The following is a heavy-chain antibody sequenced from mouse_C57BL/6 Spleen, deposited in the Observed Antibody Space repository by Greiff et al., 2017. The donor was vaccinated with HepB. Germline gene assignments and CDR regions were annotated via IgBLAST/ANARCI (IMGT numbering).Heavy chain of an antibody. CDR2: IDPANGNT. V-gene: IGHV14-3*01. Sequence: EVQLQQSVAELVRPGASVKLSCTASGFNIKNTYMHWVKQRPEQGLEWIGRIDPANGNTKYAPKFQGKATITADTSSNTAYLQLSSLTSEDTAIYYCARGGVITTVVGRHYYAMDYWGQGTSVTVSS. D-gene: IGHD1-1*01. CDR3: ARGGVITTVVGRHYYAMDY. J-gene: IGHJ4*01. CDR1: GFNIKNTY.